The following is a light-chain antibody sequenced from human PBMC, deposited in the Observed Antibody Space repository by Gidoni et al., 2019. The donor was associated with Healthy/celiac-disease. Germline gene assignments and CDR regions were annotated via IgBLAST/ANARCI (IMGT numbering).Light chain of an antibody. CDR2: AAS. CDR3: QQSYSTPGFT. Sequence: DIEMTQSPSSLSAPVGDRVPITCRASQSISSYLNWYQQKPGKAPTLLIYAASSLQSGVPSMFSGSGSGTDFTLTISSLQPDDFATYYCQQSYSTPGFTFGPGTKVDIK. J-gene: IGKJ3*01. CDR1: QSISSY. V-gene: IGKV1-39*01.